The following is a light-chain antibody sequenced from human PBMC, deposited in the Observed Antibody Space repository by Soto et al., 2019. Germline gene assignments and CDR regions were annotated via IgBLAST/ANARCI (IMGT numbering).Light chain of an antibody. J-gene: IGKJ4*01. CDR1: QRINSC. V-gene: IGKV1-39*01. CDR2: AAS. CDR3: QQSYTTPFT. Sequence: DIQMTQSPSSLSASVGDTITITCRASQRINSCVNWYLQKPGKAPDLLIYAASSLQSGVPSRYSGSGSGTNFTLTISSLQPEDFATYYCQQSYTTPFTFGGGTKVEIK.